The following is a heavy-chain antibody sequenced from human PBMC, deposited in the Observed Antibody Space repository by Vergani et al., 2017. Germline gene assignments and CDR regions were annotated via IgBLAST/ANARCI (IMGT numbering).Heavy chain of an antibody. CDR3: ANSVIAGNVGVAYFGMDV. J-gene: IGHJ6*02. D-gene: IGHD2/OR15-2a*01. V-gene: IGHV3-30*02. CDR2: IRYDGSSE. CDR1: GFTLNTYG. Sequence: QVQILESGGGGVQPGGSLRLSCTLSGFTLNTYGIHWVRQAPGKGLEWVSFIRYDGSSEYYGDSVKGRFTISRDKSQNTVNLQMNRLRTEDTAVYFCANSVIAGNVGVAYFGMDVWGRGTTVTVSS.